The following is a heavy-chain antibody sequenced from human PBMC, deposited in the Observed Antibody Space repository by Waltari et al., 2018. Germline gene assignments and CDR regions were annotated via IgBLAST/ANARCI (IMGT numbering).Heavy chain of an antibody. J-gene: IGHJ4*02. CDR3: ARDDSYGQFMRFDF. CDR1: GLTVSRNY. D-gene: IGHD5-18*01. Sequence: EVQLVESGGGLIQPGGSLRLSCEASGLTVSRNYMSWVRQAPGKGLEWLSAIYSGGNTFYADSVKVRFNISIDNSKNTLYLQMNSLRVDDTAVYYCARDDSYGQFMRFDFWGQGTVVTVSS. V-gene: IGHV3-53*01. CDR2: IYSGGNT.